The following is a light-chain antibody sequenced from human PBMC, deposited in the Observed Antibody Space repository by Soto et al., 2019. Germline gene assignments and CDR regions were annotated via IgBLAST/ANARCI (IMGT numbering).Light chain of an antibody. CDR3: SSYTDSSGLV. J-gene: IGLJ1*01. Sequence: LTQPASVSGSPGQSITISCTGTSSDIGGYDYVSWYQQHPGKAPKLMVYEVSERPSGVSNRFSGSKSGNTASLTISGLQTEDEADYYCSSYTDSSGLVSGNRTKVTAL. V-gene: IGLV2-14*01. CDR2: EVS. CDR1: SSDIGGYDY.